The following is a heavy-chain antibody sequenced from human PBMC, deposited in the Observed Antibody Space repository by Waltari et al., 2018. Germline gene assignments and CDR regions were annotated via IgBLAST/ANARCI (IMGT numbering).Heavy chain of an antibody. J-gene: IGHJ4*02. V-gene: IGHV3-NL1*01. CDR3: AKTGSLLDY. CDR1: GGTFSSYA. CDR2: IYSGGST. D-gene: IGHD3-16*02. Sequence: QVQLVQSGAEVKKPGSSVKVSCKASGGTFSSYAMSWVRQAPGKGLEWVSVIYSGGSTYYADSVKGRFTISRDNSKNTLYLQMNSLRAEDTAVYYCAKTGSLLDYWGQGTLVTVSS.